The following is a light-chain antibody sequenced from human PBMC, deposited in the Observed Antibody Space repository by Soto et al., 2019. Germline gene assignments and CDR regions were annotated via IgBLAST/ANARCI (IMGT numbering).Light chain of an antibody. V-gene: IGKV3-15*01. Sequence: GMSQSPATLSVSPGERDTLSCRASQSITSNLAWYQQKPGQAPRLLIYGASTRATGIPARFSGSGSGTEFTLTISSLQSEDFAVYYCQQYNAWRTFGQGTNVDIK. CDR1: QSITSN. J-gene: IGKJ1*01. CDR2: GAS. CDR3: QQYNAWRT.